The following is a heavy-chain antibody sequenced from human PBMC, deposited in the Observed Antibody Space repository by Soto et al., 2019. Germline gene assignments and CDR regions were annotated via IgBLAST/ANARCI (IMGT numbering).Heavy chain of an antibody. CDR1: GFTFDDYG. CDR2: INWNGGST. CDR3: ARDSFQDGSGSYYTPYGMDV. Sequence: GGSLRLSCAASGFTFDDYGMSWVRQAPGKGLEWVSGINWNGGSTGYADSVKGRFTISRDNAKNSLYLQMNSLRAEDTALYYCARDSFQDGSGSYYTPYGMDVWGQGTTVTVSS. D-gene: IGHD3-10*01. J-gene: IGHJ6*02. V-gene: IGHV3-20*04.